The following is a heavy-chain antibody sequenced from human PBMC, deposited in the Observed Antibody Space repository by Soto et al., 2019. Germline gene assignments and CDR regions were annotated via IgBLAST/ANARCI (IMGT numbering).Heavy chain of an antibody. CDR3: ARESENLTASFDY. J-gene: IGHJ4*02. CDR1: GFTFTRYS. V-gene: IGHV3-21*05. Sequence: GGSLRLSCAASGFTFTRYSMNWVRQAPGKGLEWVSYISSTTNYIYYADSMKGRFTVSRDNAKNSVYLEMNSLSAEDTAVYYCARESENLTASFDYWGQGTLVTVSS. CDR2: ISSTTNYI.